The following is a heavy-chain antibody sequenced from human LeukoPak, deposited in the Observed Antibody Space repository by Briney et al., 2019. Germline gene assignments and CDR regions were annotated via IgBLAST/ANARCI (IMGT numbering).Heavy chain of an antibody. V-gene: IGHV3-30*02. CDR1: GFTFSNYG. CDR2: IGFDGRDH. Sequence: GGSLRLSCAASGFTFSNYGMHWARQAPGKGLEGVAFIGFDGRDHSYADSVKGRFTIYRDNSKNTLHLQMNSLRAEDTAVYYCAKDIRRGYNYGYDQFAYWGLGTLVTVSS. D-gene: IGHD5-18*01. CDR3: AKDIRRGYNYGYDQFAY. J-gene: IGHJ4*02.